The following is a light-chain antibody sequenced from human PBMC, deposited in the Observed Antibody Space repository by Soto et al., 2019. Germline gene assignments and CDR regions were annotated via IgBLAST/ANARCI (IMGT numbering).Light chain of an antibody. CDR1: SSNIGRNA. V-gene: IGLV1-44*01. J-gene: IGLJ2*01. CDR3: GAWDDSLNGVL. Sequence: QSVLTQPPSASGTPGQKVTISCYGSSSNIGRNAVNWYQQVPGTAPKLLIYSDNQRPSGVPDRFSGSRSGTSVSLAISGLQSEDEADYYCGAWDDSLNGVLFGGGTKLTVL. CDR2: SDN.